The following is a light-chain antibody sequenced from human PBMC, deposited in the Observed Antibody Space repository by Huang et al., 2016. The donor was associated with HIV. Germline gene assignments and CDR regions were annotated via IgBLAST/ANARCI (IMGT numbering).Light chain of an antibody. CDR3: QQYYSSPST. Sequence: EIVLTQSPGTLSLSPGERGTLSCRASQSVGHNYLAWYQQKPGQAPRLLIYTASNRATGIPDRFSGGGSGTDFTLTINRLEPEEFAVYYCQQYYSSPSTFGQGTRLEIK. J-gene: IGKJ5*01. V-gene: IGKV3-20*01. CDR1: QSVGHNY. CDR2: TAS.